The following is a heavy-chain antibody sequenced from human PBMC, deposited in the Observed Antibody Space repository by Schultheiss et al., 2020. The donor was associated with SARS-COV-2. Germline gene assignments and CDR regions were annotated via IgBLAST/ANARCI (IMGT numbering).Heavy chain of an antibody. CDR1: GFTFSSYG. J-gene: IGHJ4*02. CDR3: ARVGGGDYGGPDDY. V-gene: IGHV3-53*01. D-gene: IGHD4-23*01. Sequence: GGSLRLSCAASGFTFSSYGMHWVRQAPGKGLEWVSVIYSGGSTYYADSVKGRFTISRDNSKNTLYLQMNSLRAEDTAVYYCARVGGGDYGGPDDYWGQGTLVTVSS. CDR2: IYSGGST.